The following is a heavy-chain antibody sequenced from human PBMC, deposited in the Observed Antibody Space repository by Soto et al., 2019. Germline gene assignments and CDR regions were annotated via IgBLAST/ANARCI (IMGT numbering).Heavy chain of an antibody. Sequence: SETLSLTCTVSGGSISSSSYYWGWIRQPPGKGLEWIGSIYYSGSTYYNPSLKSRVTISVDTSKNQFSLKLSSVTAADAAVYYCARLGQIVVVVAATPVTNWFDPWGQGTLVTVSS. CDR3: ARLGQIVVVVAATPVTNWFDP. CDR1: GGSISSSSYY. V-gene: IGHV4-39*01. D-gene: IGHD2-15*01. J-gene: IGHJ5*02. CDR2: IYYSGST.